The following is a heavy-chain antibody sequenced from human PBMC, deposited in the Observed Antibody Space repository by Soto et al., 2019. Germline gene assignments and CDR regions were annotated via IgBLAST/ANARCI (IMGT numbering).Heavy chain of an antibody. CDR1: GFTFSSYG. V-gene: IGHV3-30*18. Sequence: QVQLVESGGGVVPPGRSLSLSCAVSGFTFSSYGMHWVRQAPGKGLEWVAVISYEGSNKYYADSVKGRFTISRDNSKKTLYLHMNILRAEDTAVYYCAKVAITMVRGVTPAWGQGTLVTVSS. CDR2: ISYEGSNK. D-gene: IGHD3-10*01. CDR3: AKVAITMVRGVTPA. J-gene: IGHJ4*02.